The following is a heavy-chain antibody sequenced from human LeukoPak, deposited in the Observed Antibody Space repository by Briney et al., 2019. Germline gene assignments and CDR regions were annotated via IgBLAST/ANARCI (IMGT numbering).Heavy chain of an antibody. D-gene: IGHD3-16*02. CDR3: ARDRHYVWGSYRYWFDY. J-gene: IGHJ4*02. V-gene: IGHV1-18*01. Sequence: ASVKVSCKASGYTFTSYGISWVRQAPGQGLEWMGWISAYNGNTNYAQKLQGRVTMTTDTSTSTAYMELRSLRSDDTAVYYCARDRHYVWGSYRYWFDYWGQGTLGTVSS. CDR2: ISAYNGNT. CDR1: GYTFTSYG.